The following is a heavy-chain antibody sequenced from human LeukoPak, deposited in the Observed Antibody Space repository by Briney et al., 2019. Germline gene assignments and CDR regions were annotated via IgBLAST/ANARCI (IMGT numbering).Heavy chain of an antibody. CDR1: GFTLSNYA. D-gene: IGHD3-10*01. J-gene: IGHJ5*01. CDR2: ISSDGSDK. Sequence: PGGSLRLSCAASGFTLSNYAIHWVRQAPGKGLEWVAVISSDGSDKYYAGSVKGRFTVSRDNLKNTLYLQMNSLRAEDTAVYYCAKAGFLWFGELGNNWFDSWGQGTLVTVSS. V-gene: IGHV3-30*18. CDR3: AKAGFLWFGELGNNWFDS.